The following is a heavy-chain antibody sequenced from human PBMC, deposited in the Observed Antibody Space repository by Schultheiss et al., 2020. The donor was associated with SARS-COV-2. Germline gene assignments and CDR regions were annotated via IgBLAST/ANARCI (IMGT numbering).Heavy chain of an antibody. CDR2: IIPIFGTA. J-gene: IGHJ4*02. Sequence: SVKVSCKASGGTFSSYAISWVRQAPGQGLEWMGGIIPIFGTANYAQKFQGRVTMTTDTSTNTAYMELRSLRSDDTAVYSCARDRREYGAIYLFDYWGQGTLVTVSS. D-gene: IGHD4-17*01. V-gene: IGHV1-69*05. CDR1: GGTFSSYA. CDR3: ARDRREYGAIYLFDY.